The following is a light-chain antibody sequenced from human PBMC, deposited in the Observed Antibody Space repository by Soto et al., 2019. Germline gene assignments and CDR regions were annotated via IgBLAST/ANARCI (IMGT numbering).Light chain of an antibody. CDR3: CSYAGSSTSYV. Sequence: QSVLTQPASVSGSPGQSTTISCTGTSSDVGSYNLVSWYQQHPGKAPKLMIYEVSKRPSGVSNHFSGSKSGNTASLTISGLQAEDEADYYCCSYAGSSTSYVFGTGTKVTVL. CDR1: SSDVGSYNL. J-gene: IGLJ1*01. CDR2: EVS. V-gene: IGLV2-23*02.